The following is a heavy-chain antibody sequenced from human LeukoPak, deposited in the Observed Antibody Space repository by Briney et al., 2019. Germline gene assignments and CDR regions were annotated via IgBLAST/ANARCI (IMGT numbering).Heavy chain of an antibody. V-gene: IGHV3-23*01. D-gene: IGHD5-12*01. CDR1: GFTFTSYA. J-gene: IGHJ3*02. Sequence: QPGGSLRLSCAASGFTFTSYAMSWVRQAPGKGLERVSAISGSGDSTYYADSVKGHSTISRDNSKNTLYLQMNSLRADDTAIYYCAKGGYSGFDEHAFDIWGQGTMVTVSS. CDR2: ISGSGDST. CDR3: AKGGYSGFDEHAFDI.